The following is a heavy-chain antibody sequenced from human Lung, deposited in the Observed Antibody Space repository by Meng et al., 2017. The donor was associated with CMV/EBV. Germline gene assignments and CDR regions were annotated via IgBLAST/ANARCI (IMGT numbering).Heavy chain of an antibody. D-gene: IGHD6-13*01. CDR2: INPSGGST. J-gene: IGHJ6*02. CDR1: GYTFTSYY. Sequence: AXVXVSXXASGYTFTSYYMHWVRQAPGQGLEWMGIINPSGGSTSYAQKFQGRVTMTRDTSTSTVYMELSSLRSEDTAVYYCARDLAAAGTGSGWDYYYYGMDVWGQGTXVTVSS. V-gene: IGHV1-46*01. CDR3: ARDLAAAGTGSGWDYYYYGMDV.